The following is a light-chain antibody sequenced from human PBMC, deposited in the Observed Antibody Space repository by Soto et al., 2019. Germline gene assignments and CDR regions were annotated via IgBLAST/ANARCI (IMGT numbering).Light chain of an antibody. J-gene: IGLJ1*01. CDR1: SSDVGAYIF. V-gene: IGLV2-14*03. Sequence: LTQPASVSGSPGQSITISCTGTSSDVGAYIFVSWYQQHPGKAPKLMIYDIINRPSGVSNRFSGSRSGNTASLTISGLQAEDEADYYCVSFTTSRSYVFGTGTKVTVL. CDR2: DII. CDR3: VSFTTSRSYV.